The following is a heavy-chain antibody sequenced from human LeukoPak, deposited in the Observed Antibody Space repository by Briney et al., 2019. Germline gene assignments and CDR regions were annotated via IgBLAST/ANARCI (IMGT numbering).Heavy chain of an antibody. D-gene: IGHD4-17*01. V-gene: IGHV4-59*01. CDR1: GGSINNYY. CDR2: IYYRGST. J-gene: IGHJ4*02. Sequence: PSETLSLTCTVSGGSINNYYWSWIRQPPGRGLEWIGYIYYRGSTNYNPSLKSRVTFSVDTSKNQFSLKLNSVTAADTAVYYCARGGDYGDLRYFDYWGQGTLVTVSS. CDR3: ARGGDYGDLRYFDY.